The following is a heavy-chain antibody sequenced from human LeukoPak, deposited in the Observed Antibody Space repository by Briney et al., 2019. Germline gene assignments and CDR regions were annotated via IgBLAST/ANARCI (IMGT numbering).Heavy chain of an antibody. Sequence: SETLPLTCAVYGGSFSGYYWSWIRQPPGKGLEWIGEINHSGSTNYNPSLKSRVTISVDTSKNQFSLKLSSVTAADTAVYYCARHLQLYYYYGMDVWGQGTTVTVSS. CDR2: INHSGST. CDR3: ARHLQLYYYYGMDV. D-gene: IGHD5-18*01. J-gene: IGHJ6*02. CDR1: GGSFSGYY. V-gene: IGHV4-34*01.